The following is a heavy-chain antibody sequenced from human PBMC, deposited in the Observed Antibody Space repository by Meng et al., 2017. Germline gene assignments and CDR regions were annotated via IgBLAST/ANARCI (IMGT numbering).Heavy chain of an antibody. Sequence: VRVGEAGGGLVKPGGSLRLSYAASGFTFSSYSMNWVRQAPGKGLEWVSSISSSSSYIYYADSVKGRFTISRDNAKNSLYLQMNSLRAEDTAVYYCARWLISAAPFDYWGQGTLVTVSS. D-gene: IGHD6-6*01. CDR2: ISSSSSYI. CDR1: GFTFSSYS. J-gene: IGHJ4*02. V-gene: IGHV3-21*01. CDR3: ARWLISAAPFDY.